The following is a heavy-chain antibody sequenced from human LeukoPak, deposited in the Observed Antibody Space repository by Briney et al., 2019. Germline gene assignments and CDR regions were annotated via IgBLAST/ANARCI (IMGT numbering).Heavy chain of an antibody. J-gene: IGHJ1*01. D-gene: IGHD3-3*01. Sequence: PGGSLRLSCAASGFTFIGYAMHWVRQAPGKGLEWVAVISSDGSKKYYAASVKGRFTLSRDNSKNTLYLQMNSLRAEDTAVYYCARDTVDNRSAYYYQYWGQGTLVTVSS. CDR2: ISSDGSKK. CDR1: GFTFIGYA. CDR3: ARDTVDNRSAYYYQY. V-gene: IGHV3-30-3*01.